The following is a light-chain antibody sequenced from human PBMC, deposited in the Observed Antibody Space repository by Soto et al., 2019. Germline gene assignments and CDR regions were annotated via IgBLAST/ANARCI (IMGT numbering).Light chain of an antibody. CDR1: QSVSSSY. CDR2: GAS. V-gene: IGKV3-20*01. J-gene: IGKJ5*01. CDR3: QQYGSSPRIT. Sequence: PATLSVSQGERATLSCRASQSVSSSYLAWYQQKPGQAPRLLIYGASSRATGIPDRFSGSGSGTDFTLTISRLEPEDFAVYYCQQYGSSPRITFGQRRLLEVK.